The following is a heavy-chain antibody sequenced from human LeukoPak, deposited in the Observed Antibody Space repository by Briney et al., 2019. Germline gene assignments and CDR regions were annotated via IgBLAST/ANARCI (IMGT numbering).Heavy chain of an antibody. Sequence: PSETLSLTCTVSGGSISSGSYYWSWIRQPAGKGLEWIGRIYTSGSTNYNPSLKRRVTRSVDTSKNQFSLKLSSVTAADTAVYYCAREVEGATSYAFDIWGQGTMVTVSS. CDR1: GGSISSGSYY. D-gene: IGHD1-26*01. V-gene: IGHV4-61*02. CDR3: AREVEGATSYAFDI. CDR2: IYTSGST. J-gene: IGHJ3*02.